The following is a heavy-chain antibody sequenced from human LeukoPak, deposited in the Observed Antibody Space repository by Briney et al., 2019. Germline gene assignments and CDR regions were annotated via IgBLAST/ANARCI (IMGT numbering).Heavy chain of an antibody. CDR1: GYTFTSYG. CDR3: AVDGYNFPSSFDY. J-gene: IGHJ4*02. Sequence: ASVKVSFKASGYTFTSYGISWARQAPGQGLEWMGWISAYNGNTNYAQKLQGRVTMTTDTFTSTAYMELRSLRSDDTAVYYCAVDGYNFPSSFDYWGQGTLVTVSS. V-gene: IGHV1-18*01. D-gene: IGHD5-24*01. CDR2: ISAYNGNT.